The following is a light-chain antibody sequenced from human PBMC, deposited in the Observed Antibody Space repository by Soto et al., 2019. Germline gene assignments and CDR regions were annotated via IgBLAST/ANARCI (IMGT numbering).Light chain of an antibody. Sequence: QSALTQPASVSGSPGQSITISCNGTSSDIGSYNLVSWYQQHPGKAPKLMIYEGSKRPSGVSNRFSGSKSGNTASLTIYGLQAEDEADYYCCSFAGSATIFGGGTKLTVL. V-gene: IGLV2-23*01. CDR3: CSFAGSATI. J-gene: IGLJ2*01. CDR1: SSDIGSYNL. CDR2: EGS.